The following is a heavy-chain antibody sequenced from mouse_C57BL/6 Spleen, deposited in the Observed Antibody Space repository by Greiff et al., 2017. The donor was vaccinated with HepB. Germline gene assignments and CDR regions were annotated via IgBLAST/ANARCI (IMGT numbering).Heavy chain of an antibody. Sequence: EVKLMESGGGLVKPGGSLKLSCAASGFTFSDYGMHWVRQAPEKGLEWVAYISSGSSTIYYADTVKGRFTISRDNAKNTLFLQMTSLRSEDTAMYYCARRGYYYGSSLYYYAMDYWGQGTSVTVSS. V-gene: IGHV5-17*01. CDR2: ISSGSSTI. J-gene: IGHJ4*01. CDR1: GFTFSDYG. D-gene: IGHD1-1*01. CDR3: ARRGYYYGSSLYYYAMDY.